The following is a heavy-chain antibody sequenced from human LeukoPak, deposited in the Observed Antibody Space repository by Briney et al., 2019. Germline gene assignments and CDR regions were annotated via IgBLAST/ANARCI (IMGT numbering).Heavy chain of an antibody. CDR2: ISGSGGST. V-gene: IGHV3-23*01. CDR1: GFTFSNYA. Sequence: GGSLRLSCAASGFTFSNYALTWVRQAPGKGLEWVSAISGSGGSTYYADSVKGRFTISRDNSKNTQYLQMNSLRAEDTAVYYCAKGNNWNDYWGQGTLVTVSS. J-gene: IGHJ4*02. D-gene: IGHD1-1*01. CDR3: AKGNNWNDY.